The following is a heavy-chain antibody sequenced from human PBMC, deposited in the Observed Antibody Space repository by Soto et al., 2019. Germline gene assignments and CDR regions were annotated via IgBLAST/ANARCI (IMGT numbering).Heavy chain of an antibody. J-gene: IGHJ4*02. CDR3: AIKYGSFDX. V-gene: IGHV3-72*01. Sequence: PGGALRLSCAGSGFTLSDHYIDWVRQAPGKGLEWVGSSRYKAQGYITEYAASVKGRFTNSRDESRNSVYLQMNSMRAEDTAVYYCAIKYGSFDXWGQGTLSTVSS. CDR2: SRYKAQGYIT. D-gene: IGHD3-10*01. CDR1: GFTLSDHY.